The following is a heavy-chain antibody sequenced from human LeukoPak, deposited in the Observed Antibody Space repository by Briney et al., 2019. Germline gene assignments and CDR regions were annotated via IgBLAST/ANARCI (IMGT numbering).Heavy chain of an antibody. CDR1: GGSFSGYY. CDR3: ARGGLRWHDY. CDR2: INHSGST. J-gene: IGHJ4*02. Sequence: TSETLSLTCAVYGGSFSGYYWSWIRQPPGKGLEWIGEINHSGSTNYNPSLKSRVIISVDTSKNQFSLKLSSVTAADTAVYYCARGGLRWHDYWGQGTLVTVSS. V-gene: IGHV4-34*01. D-gene: IGHD4-23*01.